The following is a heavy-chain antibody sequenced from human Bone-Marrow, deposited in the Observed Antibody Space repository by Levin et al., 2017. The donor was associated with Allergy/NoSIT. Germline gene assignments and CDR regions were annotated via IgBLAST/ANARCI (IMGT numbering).Heavy chain of an antibody. CDR2: ISNNGGST. CDR3: VTTMWFGEMLNWFDP. V-gene: IGHV3-64D*06. D-gene: IGHD3-10*01. CDR1: GFSFSSFA. J-gene: IGHJ5*02. Sequence: PGGSLRLSCSASGFSFSSFAMHWVRQAPGKGLEYVSAISNNGGSTYYADSVKGRFTISRDNSKNTLYLQMSSLRPEDTAVYYCVTTMWFGEMLNWFDPWGQGTLVTVSS.